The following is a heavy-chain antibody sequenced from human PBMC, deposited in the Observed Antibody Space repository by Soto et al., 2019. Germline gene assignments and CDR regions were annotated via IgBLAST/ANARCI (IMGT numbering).Heavy chain of an antibody. J-gene: IGHJ3*01. Sequence: QVQLVQSGAEVKKPGSSVKVSCKASGDTFSSSSISWVRQAPGQGLEWMGRIIPILGIANDAQKFQGRVTITADKSTSTAYMDLSSLSSEDTAVYYCARAVCCSGGSCYLPDAFDVWGQGTMVTVSS. CDR3: ARAVCCSGGSCYLPDAFDV. D-gene: IGHD2-15*01. CDR2: IIPILGIA. V-gene: IGHV1-69*02. CDR1: GDTFSSSS.